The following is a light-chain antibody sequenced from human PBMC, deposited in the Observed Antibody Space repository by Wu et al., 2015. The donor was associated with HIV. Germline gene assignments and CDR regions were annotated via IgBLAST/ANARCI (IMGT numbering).Light chain of an antibody. V-gene: IGKV1-13*02. CDR1: QGTNSA. CDR3: QQYKTYDLT. CDR2: DAS. J-gene: IGKJ4*01. Sequence: AIQLTQSPSSLSASVGDRVTINCRASQGTNSALAWYQQKAGKPPTLLIYDASNVERGAPSRFRGSGSGTDFTLTITSLQPEDVATYYCQQYKTYDLTFGGGTKVEIK.